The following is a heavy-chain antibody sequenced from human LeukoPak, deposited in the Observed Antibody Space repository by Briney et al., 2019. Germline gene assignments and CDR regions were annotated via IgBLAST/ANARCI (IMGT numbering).Heavy chain of an antibody. J-gene: IGHJ5*01. CDR2: IYHSGST. V-gene: IGHV4-59*01. CDR3: ARDRYYYDSSGTRWFDS. Sequence: SESLSLTCAVSGVSISSYYWSWIRQPPGKGLEWIGYIYHSGSTNYNPSPKSRVTISVATSKTQFSTKLSSVTAADTAVYYWARDRYYYDSSGTRWFDSWGQGALVSASS. D-gene: IGHD3-22*01. CDR1: GVSISSYY.